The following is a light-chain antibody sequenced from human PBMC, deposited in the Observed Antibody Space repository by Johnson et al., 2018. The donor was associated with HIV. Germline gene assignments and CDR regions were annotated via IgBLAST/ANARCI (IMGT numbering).Light chain of an antibody. CDR2: DNN. CDR1: SSNIGNNY. J-gene: IGLJ1*01. V-gene: IGLV1-51*01. Sequence: QSVLTQPPSVSAAPGQKVTISCSGSSSNIGNNYVSWYQQLPGTAPKLLIYDNNKRPSGIPDRFSGSKSGTSATLGITGLQTGDEADYYCGTWDISLSDTNYVFGTGTKVTVL. CDR3: GTWDISLSDTNYV.